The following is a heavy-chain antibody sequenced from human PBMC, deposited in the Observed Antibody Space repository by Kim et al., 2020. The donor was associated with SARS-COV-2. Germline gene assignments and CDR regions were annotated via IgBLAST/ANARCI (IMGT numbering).Heavy chain of an antibody. CDR1: GYTFTSYA. Sequence: ASVKVSCKASGYTFTSYAMHWVRQAPGQRLEWMGWINAGNGNTKYSQKFQGRVTITRDTSASTAYMELSSLRSEDTAVYYCARDTRITMVRGAPGYWGQGTLVTVSS. J-gene: IGHJ4*02. CDR3: ARDTRITMVRGAPGY. CDR2: INAGNGNT. V-gene: IGHV1-3*01. D-gene: IGHD3-10*01.